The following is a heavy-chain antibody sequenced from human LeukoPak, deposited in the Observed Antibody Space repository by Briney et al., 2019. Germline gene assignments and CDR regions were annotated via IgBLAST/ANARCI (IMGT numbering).Heavy chain of an antibody. V-gene: IGHV3-21*01. CDR2: ITSGGDYT. Sequence: EPGGSVRLSCAASGFTFNTFNMNWLRQAPGKGLEWVSSITSGGDYTYYADSVKGRFTTSRDNAKNSLSLQLNSLRVEDTAVYYCARGHYDVFAASYKWTPDYWGQGTLVTVSS. CDR1: GFTFNTFN. D-gene: IGHD3-9*01. CDR3: ARGHYDVFAASYKWTPDY. J-gene: IGHJ4*02.